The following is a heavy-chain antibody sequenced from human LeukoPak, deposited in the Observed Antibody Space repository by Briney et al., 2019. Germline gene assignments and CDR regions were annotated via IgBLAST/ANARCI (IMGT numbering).Heavy chain of an antibody. J-gene: IGHJ4*02. CDR2: IKQDGSEK. V-gene: IGHV3-7*01. CDR1: GFTFSSYW. D-gene: IGHD4-11*01. Sequence: PGGSLRLSCAASGFTFSSYWMSWVRQAPGKGLEWVANIKQDGSEKYYVDSVKGRFTISRDNAKNSLYLQMNSLRAEDTAVYYCARGGGDYSNYGFDYWGQGTLVTVSS. CDR3: ARGGGDYSNYGFDY.